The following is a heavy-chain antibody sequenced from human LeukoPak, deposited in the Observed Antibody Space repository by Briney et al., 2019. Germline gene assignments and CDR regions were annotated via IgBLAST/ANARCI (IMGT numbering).Heavy chain of an antibody. D-gene: IGHD3-22*01. V-gene: IGHV4-34*01. Sequence: SETLSLTCAVYGGSFSGYYWSWIRQPPGKGLEWIGEINHSGSTNYNPSLKSRVTISVDTSKNQFSLKLSSVTAADTAVYYCARATYYYDSSGYGFDYWGQGTLVTVSS. CDR1: GGSFSGYY. CDR3: ARATYYYDSSGYGFDY. J-gene: IGHJ4*02. CDR2: INHSGST.